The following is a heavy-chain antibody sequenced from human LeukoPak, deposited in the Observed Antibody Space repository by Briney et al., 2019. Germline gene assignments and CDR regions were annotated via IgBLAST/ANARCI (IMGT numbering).Heavy chain of an antibody. Sequence: SETLSLTCTVSGGSISPWYWSWIRQSPGKGLEWLGYVYYNGNTNYNPSLKSRVSISVDTSKNQFSLNLSSVTAADTAVYYCAKVRPMSIAALWLFDFWGHGSLVSVSS. J-gene: IGHJ4*01. D-gene: IGHD6-6*01. V-gene: IGHV4-59*01. CDR2: VYYNGNT. CDR1: GGSISPWY. CDR3: AKVRPMSIAALWLFDF.